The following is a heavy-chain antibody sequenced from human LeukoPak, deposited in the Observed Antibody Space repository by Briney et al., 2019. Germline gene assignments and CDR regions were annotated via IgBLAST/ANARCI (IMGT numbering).Heavy chain of an antibody. CDR3: ARVPTVTFFAH. Sequence: PSETLSLTCTVSGGSISSSSYYWGWIRQPPGKGLEWIGSIYYSVSTYDNPVLKSRVTISVDTSKNQFSLKLSSVTAADTAVYYCARVPTVTFFAHWGQGTLVTVSS. D-gene: IGHD4-17*01. CDR2: IYYSVST. J-gene: IGHJ4*02. V-gene: IGHV4-39*07. CDR1: GGSISSSSYY.